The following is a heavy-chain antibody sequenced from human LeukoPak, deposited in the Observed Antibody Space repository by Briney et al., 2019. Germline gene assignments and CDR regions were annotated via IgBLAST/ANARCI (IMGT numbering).Heavy chain of an antibody. D-gene: IGHD6-13*01. V-gene: IGHV4-59*08. CDR2: IYYSGST. J-gene: IGHJ4*02. CDR3: ASGAAAGTSPYY. CDR1: GGSISSYY. Sequence: SETQSLTCTVSGGSISSYYWSWIRQPPGKGLEWIGYIYYSGSTNYNPSLKSRVTISVDTSKNQFSLKLSSVTAADTAVYYCASGAAAGTSPYYWGQGTLVTVSS.